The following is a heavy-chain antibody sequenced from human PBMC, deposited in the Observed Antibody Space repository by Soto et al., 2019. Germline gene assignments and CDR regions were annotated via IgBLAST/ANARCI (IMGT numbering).Heavy chain of an antibody. CDR2: MNPNSGNT. Sequence: ASVNRSCKSSGYTISSYDINWVRQANRQGLEWMGWMNPNSGNTGYAQKFQGRVTMTRNTSISTAYMELSSLRSEDTAVYYCAIGLGYNWNYRAGDYFDFWGQGTLVTVSS. CDR1: GYTISSYD. CDR3: AIGLGYNWNYRAGDYFDF. J-gene: IGHJ4*02. V-gene: IGHV1-8*01. D-gene: IGHD1-7*01.